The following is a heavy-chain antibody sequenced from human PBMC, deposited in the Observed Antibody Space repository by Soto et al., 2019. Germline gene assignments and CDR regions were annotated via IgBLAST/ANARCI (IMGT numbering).Heavy chain of an antibody. CDR2: IYYSGRT. Sequence: QVQLQESGTGLLKPSQTLSLPCTVSGGSISSGGYYWSWIRQHPGKGLEWIGYIYYSGRTYYNPSLKSRVTISVDTSKYQFSLKLSSVTAADTAVYYCARVFGFGGMDVWGQGTTVTVSS. CDR3: ARVFGFGGMDV. D-gene: IGHD3-10*01. V-gene: IGHV4-31*03. J-gene: IGHJ6*02. CDR1: GGSISSGGYY.